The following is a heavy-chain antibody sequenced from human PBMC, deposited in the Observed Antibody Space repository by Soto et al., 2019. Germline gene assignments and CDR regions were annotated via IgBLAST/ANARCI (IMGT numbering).Heavy chain of an antibody. Sequence: LRLSCAASGFTFSSYEMNWVRQAPGKGLEWVSYISSSGSTIYYADSVKGRFTISRDNAKNSLYLQMNSLRAEDTAVYYCARGLAAVAGPYGMDVWGQGTTVTVSS. CDR3: ARGLAAVAGPYGMDV. D-gene: IGHD6-19*01. V-gene: IGHV3-48*03. CDR2: ISSSGSTI. CDR1: GFTFSSYE. J-gene: IGHJ6*02.